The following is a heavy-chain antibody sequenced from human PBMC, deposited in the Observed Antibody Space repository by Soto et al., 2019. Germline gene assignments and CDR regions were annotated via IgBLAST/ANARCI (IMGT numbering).Heavy chain of an antibody. CDR2: ISGSSGGI. D-gene: IGHD2-2*01. CDR3: TKCSRLCSCTTSCFSLYAMDV. Sequence: EEQLLESGGGLVQPGGSLRLSCAASGFSFGGYAMSWVRQAPGKGLEWVSTISGSSGGIYYADSVKGRFTVSRDNSKTTPSLQLSSLRAEDTAGYYCTKCSRLCSCTTSCFSLYAMDVWGQGPTVTVSS. V-gene: IGHV3-23*01. CDR1: GFSFGGYA. J-gene: IGHJ6*02.